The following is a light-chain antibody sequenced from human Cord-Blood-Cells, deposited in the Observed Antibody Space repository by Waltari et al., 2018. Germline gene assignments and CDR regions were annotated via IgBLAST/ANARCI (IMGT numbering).Light chain of an antibody. Sequence: QSALTQPRAVSGSPGLSVTISCTGTSSDVGGYNFVSRYQQQPGKAPKLMICDVSKRPSGVPDRFPGSKSGNTPSLTISGLQAEDEADYYCCSYAGSYTWYVFGTGTKVTVL. CDR1: SSDVGGYNF. J-gene: IGLJ1*01. CDR3: CSYAGSYTWYV. CDR2: DVS. V-gene: IGLV2-11*02.